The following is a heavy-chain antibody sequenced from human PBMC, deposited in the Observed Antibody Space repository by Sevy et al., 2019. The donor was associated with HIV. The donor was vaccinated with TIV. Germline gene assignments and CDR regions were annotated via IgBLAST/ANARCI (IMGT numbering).Heavy chain of an antibody. J-gene: IGHJ3*02. CDR3: ARGCYDSSGYYPDAFDI. CDR2: INHSGST. D-gene: IGHD3-22*01. CDR1: GGSFSGYY. Sequence: SETLSLTCAVYGGSFSGYYWSWIRQPPGKGLEWIGEINHSGSTNYNPSLKSRVTISVDTSKNQFSLKLSSVTAADTAVYYCARGCYDSSGYYPDAFDIWGQGTMVTVSS. V-gene: IGHV4-34*01.